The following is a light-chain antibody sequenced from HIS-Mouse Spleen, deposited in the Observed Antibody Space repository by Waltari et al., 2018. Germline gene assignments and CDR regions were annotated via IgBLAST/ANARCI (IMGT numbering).Light chain of an antibody. V-gene: IGLV2-14*03. CDR2: SVG. Sequence: QSALTQPASVSGSPGQSITISCTGTSSDVGGYHYVPWYQQHPGKAPNTMIYSVGNRPSGVPNRFSAPKSGNTASLTISGLQAEDEADYYCSSYTSSSFNVVFGGGTKLTVL. CDR3: SSYTSSSFNVV. J-gene: IGLJ2*01. CDR1: SSDVGGYHY.